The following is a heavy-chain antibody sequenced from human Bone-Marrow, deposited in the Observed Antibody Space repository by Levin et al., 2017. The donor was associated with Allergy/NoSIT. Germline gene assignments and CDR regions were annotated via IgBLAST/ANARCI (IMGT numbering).Heavy chain of an antibody. Sequence: GGSLRLSCAASGFTFSSYGMHWVRQAPGKGLEWVAVISYDGSNKYYADSVKGRFTISRDNSKNTLYLQMNSLRAEDTAVYYCAMMFGIAVAGTNSGAWNWFDPWGQGTLVTVSS. J-gene: IGHJ5*02. CDR1: GFTFSSYG. D-gene: IGHD6-19*01. V-gene: IGHV3-30*03. CDR2: ISYDGSNK. CDR3: AMMFGIAVAGTNSGAWNWFDP.